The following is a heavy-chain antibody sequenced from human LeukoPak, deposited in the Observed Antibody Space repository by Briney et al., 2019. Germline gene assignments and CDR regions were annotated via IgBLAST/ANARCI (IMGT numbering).Heavy chain of an antibody. CDR2: MNPNSGNT. D-gene: IGHD3-10*01. Sequence: ASVKVSCKASGYTFTSYDINWVRQATGQGLEWMGWMNPNSGNTGYAQKFQGRVTMTRNTSISTAYMELSSLRSEDTAVYYCARDYKGFGSGNTYYFDYWGQGTLVTVSS. V-gene: IGHV1-8*01. CDR3: ARDYKGFGSGNTYYFDY. CDR1: GYTFTSYD. J-gene: IGHJ4*02.